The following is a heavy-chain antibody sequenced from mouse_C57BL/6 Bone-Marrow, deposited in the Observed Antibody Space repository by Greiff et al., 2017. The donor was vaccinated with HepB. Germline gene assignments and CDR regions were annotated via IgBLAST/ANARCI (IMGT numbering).Heavy chain of an antibody. CDR2: INPYNGGT. J-gene: IGHJ3*01. CDR3: ARSNYDYSD. D-gene: IGHD2-4*01. CDR1: GYTFTDYY. V-gene: IGHV1-19*01. Sequence: VQLQQSGPVLVKPGASVKMSCKASGYTFTDYYMNWVKQSHGKSLEWIGVINPYNGGTSYNQKFKGKATLTVDQSSSTAYIELNSLTSEDSAVYYCARSNYDYSDWGQGTLVTVSA.